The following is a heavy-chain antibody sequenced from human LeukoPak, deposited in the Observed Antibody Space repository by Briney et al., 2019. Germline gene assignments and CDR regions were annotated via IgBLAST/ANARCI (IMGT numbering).Heavy chain of an antibody. CDR1: RFNFRTYG. CDR2: IRHDGSSK. V-gene: IGHV3-30*02. J-gene: IGHJ5*02. Sequence: GGSLRLSCATSRFNFRTYGMHWVRQAPGKGLEWVALIRHDGSSKYYADSVKGRFTVSRDNSKNTLYLQMNSLRAEDTAVYYCARLGLWGQGTLVTVSS. CDR3: ARLGL.